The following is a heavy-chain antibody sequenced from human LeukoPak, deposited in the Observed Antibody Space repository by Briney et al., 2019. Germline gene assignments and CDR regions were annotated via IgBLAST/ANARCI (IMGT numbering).Heavy chain of an antibody. CDR3: ARDGFRIAAAGTKDLGY. CDR1: GYTFTGHY. Sequence: GASVKVSCKASGYTFTGHYIHWVRQAPGQGLEWMGWINPNSGSTNYAQKFQGRVTMTRDTSISTAYMELSRLRSDDTAVYYCARDGFRIAAAGTKDLGYWGQGTLVTVSS. J-gene: IGHJ4*02. CDR2: INPNSGST. D-gene: IGHD6-13*01. V-gene: IGHV1-2*02.